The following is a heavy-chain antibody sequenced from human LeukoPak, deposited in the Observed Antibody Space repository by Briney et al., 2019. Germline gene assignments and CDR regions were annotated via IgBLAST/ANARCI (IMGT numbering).Heavy chain of an antibody. CDR2: INHDGTGT. CDR1: GW. CDR3: ASVFDS. Sequence: GGSLRLSCAASGWMHCVRQAPGQGLVWVSGINHDGTGTYYADSVKGRFTIPRDNAKNTLYLQMNRLSADDTAVYYCASVFDSWGQGFLVTVSS. J-gene: IGHJ4*02. V-gene: IGHV3-74*01.